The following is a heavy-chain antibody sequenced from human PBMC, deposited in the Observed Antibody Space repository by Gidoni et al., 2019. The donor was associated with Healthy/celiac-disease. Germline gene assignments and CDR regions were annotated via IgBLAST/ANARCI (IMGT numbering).Heavy chain of an antibody. CDR3: ARKGWELLGGNLAEYFQH. Sequence: QVQLVQSGAEVKKPGSSVKVSCKASGGTFSSYAISWVRQAPGQGLEWLGGITPIFGTANNAQKFQGRVTITADESPSTAYMGLSSLRSEETAVYYCARKGWELLGGNLAEYFQHWGQGTLVTVSS. V-gene: IGHV1-69*01. D-gene: IGHD1-26*01. CDR1: GGTFSSYA. J-gene: IGHJ1*01. CDR2: ITPIFGTA.